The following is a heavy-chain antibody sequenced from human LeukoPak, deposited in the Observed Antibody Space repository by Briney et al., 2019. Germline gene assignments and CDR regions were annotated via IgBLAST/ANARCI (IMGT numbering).Heavy chain of an antibody. D-gene: IGHD3-22*01. J-gene: IGHJ5*02. V-gene: IGHV3-9*01. Sequence: PGRSLRLSCAASGFTFDDYAMPWVRQAPGKGLEWVSGISWNSGSIGYADSVKGRFTISRDNAKNSLYLQMNSLRAEDTALYYCAKGKVVVITANWFDPWGQGTLVTVSS. CDR3: AKGKVVVITANWFDP. CDR2: ISWNSGSI. CDR1: GFTFDDYA.